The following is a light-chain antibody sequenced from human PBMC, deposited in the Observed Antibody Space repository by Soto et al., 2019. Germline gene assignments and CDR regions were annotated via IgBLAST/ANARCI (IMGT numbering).Light chain of an antibody. Sequence: EIVLTQSPATLSLSPGEKATLSCGASQSASSYLAWYQQKPGQAPRLLIYGASNRATGIPDRFSGSGSGTDFTVTISRLEPEDFAVYYCQQYGSTPHSFGGGTKVDIK. J-gene: IGKJ4*01. CDR1: QSASSY. CDR2: GAS. CDR3: QQYGSTPHS. V-gene: IGKV3-20*01.